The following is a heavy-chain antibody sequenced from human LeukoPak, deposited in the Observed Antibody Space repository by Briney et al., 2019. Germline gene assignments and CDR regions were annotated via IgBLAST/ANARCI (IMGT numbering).Heavy chain of an antibody. CDR1: VGSISSSSHY. J-gene: IGHJ6*02. V-gene: IGHV4-39*07. Sequence: SDTLSLTCTVWVGSISSSSHYWGWIRQPPGKGLEGIGSIYYSGSIYYNPSLKSRVTISVDTSQNQVSLKLSSVPAAEPPVYYCARVCGHSGSPCTYYYSYGMDVWGPGTTVTVSS. CDR2: IYYSGSI. CDR3: ARVCGHSGSPCTYYYSYGMDV. D-gene: IGHD3-10*01.